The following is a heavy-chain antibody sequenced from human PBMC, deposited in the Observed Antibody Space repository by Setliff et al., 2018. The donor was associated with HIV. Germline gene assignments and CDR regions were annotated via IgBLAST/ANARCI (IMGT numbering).Heavy chain of an antibody. V-gene: IGHV4-31*03. D-gene: IGHD4-4*01. J-gene: IGHJ5*02. CDR1: GDSINSGNYY. CDR2: IYYSGST. CDR3: ARDLTSNSNCFEP. Sequence: KPSETLSLTCTVSGDSINSGNYYWSWIRQHPGKGLEWIGYIYYSGSTYYSPSLKSRATISEDTSKNQFSLKLTSVTAADTAIYYCARDLTSNSNCFEPWGQGTQVTVSS.